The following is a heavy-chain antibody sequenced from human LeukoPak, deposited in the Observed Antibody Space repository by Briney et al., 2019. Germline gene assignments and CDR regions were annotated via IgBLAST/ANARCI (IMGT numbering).Heavy chain of an antibody. V-gene: IGHV3-23*01. J-gene: IGHJ4*02. CDR2: ISGSGGNT. CDR3: AKGRDSSSWENFDY. CDR1: GLTFSSYA. Sequence: PGGSLRLSSGGSGLTFSSYAMSWVRQAPGKGLEWVSTISGSGGNTYYADSVKGRFTISRDNSKNTLYLRMNSLRAEDTAVYYCAKGRDSSSWENFDYWGQGTLVTVSS. D-gene: IGHD6-13*01.